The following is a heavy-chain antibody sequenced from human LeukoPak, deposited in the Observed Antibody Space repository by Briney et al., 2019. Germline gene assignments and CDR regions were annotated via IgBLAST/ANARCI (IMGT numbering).Heavy chain of an antibody. CDR2: IYYSGST. CDR1: GGSISSSSYY. J-gene: IGHJ4*02. D-gene: IGHD2-15*01. V-gene: IGHV4-39*07. CDR3: ARQGGSRRLYYFDY. Sequence: SETLSLTCTVSGGSISSSSYYWGWIRQPPGKGLEWIGSIYYSGSTYYNPSLKSRVTISVDTSKNQFSLKLSSVTAADTAVYYCARQGGSRRLYYFDYWGQGALVTVSS.